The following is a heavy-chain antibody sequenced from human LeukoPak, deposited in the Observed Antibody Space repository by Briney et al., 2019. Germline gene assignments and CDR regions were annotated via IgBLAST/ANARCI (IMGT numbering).Heavy chain of an antibody. D-gene: IGHD2-21*01. CDR1: GYTFSSFF. CDR3: ARVDVTFGHIGNY. Sequence: GASVKVSCKASGYTFSSFFMHWLRQAPGQGLEWMGIINPSDGSTSYARELQGRVTMTRDTSTGTVYMELSGLRSEDTAVYYCARVDVTFGHIGNYWGQGTLVTVSS. J-gene: IGHJ4*02. V-gene: IGHV1-46*01. CDR2: INPSDGST.